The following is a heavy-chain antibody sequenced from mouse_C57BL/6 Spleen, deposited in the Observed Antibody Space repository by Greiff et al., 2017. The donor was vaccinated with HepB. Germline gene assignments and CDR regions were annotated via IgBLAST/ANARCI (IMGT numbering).Heavy chain of an antibody. Sequence: VQLKESGPGLVKPSQSLSLTCSVTGYSITSGYYWNWIRQFPGNKLEWMGYISYDGSNNYNPSLKNRISITRDTSKNQFFLKLNSVTTEDTATYYCARDPYYYGSSLWYFDVWGTGTTVTVSS. D-gene: IGHD1-1*01. V-gene: IGHV3-6*01. CDR2: ISYDGSN. CDR3: ARDPYYYGSSLWYFDV. CDR1: GYSITSGYY. J-gene: IGHJ1*03.